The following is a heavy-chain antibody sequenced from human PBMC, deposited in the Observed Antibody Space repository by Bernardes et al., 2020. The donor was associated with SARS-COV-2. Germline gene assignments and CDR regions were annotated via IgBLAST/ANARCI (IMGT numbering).Heavy chain of an antibody. Sequence: SETLSLTCSVSGGSISSRSYFWGWLRQPPGKGLEWIGSFYSRGHTYYNPSLQSRVTKSIDSSKNQISLRLTSVTAADTAVYYCAGSSCGRDCYIGGLRSWDYGMDVWGQGTTVTVSS. V-gene: IGHV4-39*01. CDR2: FYSRGHT. D-gene: IGHD2-21*01. J-gene: IGHJ6*02. CDR3: AGSSCGRDCYIGGLRSWDYGMDV. CDR1: GGSISSRSYF.